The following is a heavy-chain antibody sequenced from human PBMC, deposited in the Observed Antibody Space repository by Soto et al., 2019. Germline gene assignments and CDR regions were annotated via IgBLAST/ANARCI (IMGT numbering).Heavy chain of an antibody. Sequence: ASVKVSCKASGYTFTSYGISWVRQAPGQGLEWMGWISAYNGNTNYAQKLQGRVTMTTDTSTSTAYMELRSLRSDDTAVYYCARDTYYYDSSGYPRDYYHYYGMDVWGQGTTVTVSS. CDR1: GYTFTSYG. CDR2: ISAYNGNT. D-gene: IGHD3-22*01. J-gene: IGHJ6*02. CDR3: ARDTYYYDSSGYPRDYYHYYGMDV. V-gene: IGHV1-18*04.